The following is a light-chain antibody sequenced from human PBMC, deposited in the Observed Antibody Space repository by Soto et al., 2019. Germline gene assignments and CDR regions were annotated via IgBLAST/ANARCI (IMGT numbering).Light chain of an antibody. CDR3: QQYGTSPF. Sequence: EIVMTQSPATVTVSPGEWVTFSGRASQSVNNNLAWYQQKPGQAPKLLIFGASNRAAGLPDRFTGSGSGTDFTLTISRLEPGDFAVYYCQQYGTSPFFGQGTRLEI. CDR1: QSVNNN. V-gene: IGKV3-20*01. CDR2: GAS. J-gene: IGKJ5*01.